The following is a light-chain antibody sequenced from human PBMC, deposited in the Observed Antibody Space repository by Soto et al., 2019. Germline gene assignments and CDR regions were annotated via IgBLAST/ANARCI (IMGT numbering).Light chain of an antibody. CDR2: DAS. J-gene: IGKJ1*01. Sequence: DIQMTQSPSTLSASVGDRVTVTYRASQTISSWLAWYQQKPGKAPNLLIFDASSLESGVPSRFSGSGSGTEVTLTISSLQPDDFATYYCQDYNNYPPTFGQGTKVEIK. V-gene: IGKV1-5*01. CDR1: QTISSW. CDR3: QDYNNYPPT.